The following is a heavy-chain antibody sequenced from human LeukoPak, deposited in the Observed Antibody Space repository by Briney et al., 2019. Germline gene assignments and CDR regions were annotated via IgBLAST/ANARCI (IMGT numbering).Heavy chain of an antibody. J-gene: IGHJ4*02. V-gene: IGHV4-59*08. D-gene: IGHD4-17*01. CDR3: ARVGGDYFPADFDY. Sequence: PSETLSLTCTVSGGSISSYYWSWIRQPPGEGLEWMGYIYYSGSTNYNPSLKSRVTISVDTSKNQFSLKLSSVTAADTAVYYCARVGGDYFPADFDYWGQGTLVTVSS. CDR1: GGSISSYY. CDR2: IYYSGST.